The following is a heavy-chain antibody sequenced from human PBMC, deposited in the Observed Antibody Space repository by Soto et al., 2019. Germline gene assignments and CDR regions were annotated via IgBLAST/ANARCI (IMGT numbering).Heavy chain of an antibody. Sequence: SETLSLTCTVSGGSISSSSYYGGWIRQQPGKGLEWIGSIYYSGSTYYNPSLKSRVTISVDTSKNQFSLKLSSVTAADTAVYYCARQGTDYGDSMAFYNWFDPWGQGTLVTVSS. J-gene: IGHJ5*02. CDR3: ARQGTDYGDSMAFYNWFDP. V-gene: IGHV4-39*01. D-gene: IGHD4-17*01. CDR1: GGSISSSSYY. CDR2: IYYSGST.